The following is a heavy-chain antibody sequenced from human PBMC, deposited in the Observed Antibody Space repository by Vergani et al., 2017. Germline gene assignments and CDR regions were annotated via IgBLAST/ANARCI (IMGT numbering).Heavy chain of an antibody. D-gene: IGHD6-19*01. CDR1: GGSISSSNW. Sequence: QVQLQESGPGLVKPPGTLSLTCAVSGGSISSSNWWNLVRQPPGKGLEWIGEIYPSGITNYNPSLKSRVNISIDKSKNHFSLKLSSVTAADTAVYYCARSVAGTLGYWGQGTLVTVSS. CDR3: ARSVAGTLGY. CDR2: IYPSGIT. V-gene: IGHV4-4*03. J-gene: IGHJ4*02.